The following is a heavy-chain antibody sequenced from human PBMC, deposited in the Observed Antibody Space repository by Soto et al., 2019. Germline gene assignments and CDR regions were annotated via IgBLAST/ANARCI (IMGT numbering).Heavy chain of an antibody. V-gene: IGHV3-30*18. Sequence: QVHLVESGGGVVQLGRSLRLSCSGSGFTFNTHGMHWVRQSPGKGLEWVSYISYCGNKYYADSVQGRFTISRDDSKNTVFLQINSLRTEDTAVYYCAKRLLAGSGWTFDYWGQGTSVTVSS. CDR3: AKRLLAGSGWTFDY. J-gene: IGHJ4*02. D-gene: IGHD6-19*01. CDR1: GFTFNTHG. CDR2: ISYCGNK.